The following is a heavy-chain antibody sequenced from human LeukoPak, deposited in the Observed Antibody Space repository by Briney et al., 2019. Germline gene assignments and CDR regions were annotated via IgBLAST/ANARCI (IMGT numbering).Heavy chain of an antibody. Sequence: SETLSLTCAVYGGSFSGYYWSWIRQPPGKGLEWIGEINHSGSTNYNPSLKSRVTISVDTSKNQFSLKLSSVTAADTAVYYCARSLIAFTSRNYLDPWGRGTLVTVSS. V-gene: IGHV4-34*01. D-gene: IGHD3-3*02. CDR2: INHSGST. CDR3: ARSLIAFTSRNYLDP. J-gene: IGHJ5*02. CDR1: GGSFSGYY.